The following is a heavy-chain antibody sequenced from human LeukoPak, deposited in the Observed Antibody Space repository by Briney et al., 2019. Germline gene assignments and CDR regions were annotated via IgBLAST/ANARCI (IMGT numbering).Heavy chain of an antibody. Sequence: ASVKVSCKASGGTFSSYAISWVRQAPGQGLEWMGGIIPIFGTANYAQKFQGRVTITTDESTSTAYMELSSLRSEDTVVYYCARTGGNGAFDIWGQGTMVTVSS. V-gene: IGHV1-69*05. J-gene: IGHJ3*02. CDR2: IIPIFGTA. CDR3: ARTGGNGAFDI. D-gene: IGHD4-23*01. CDR1: GGTFSSYA.